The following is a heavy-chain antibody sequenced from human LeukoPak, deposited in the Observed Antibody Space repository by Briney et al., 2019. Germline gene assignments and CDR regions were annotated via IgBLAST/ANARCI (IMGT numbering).Heavy chain of an antibody. CDR1: GYSFTSYW. D-gene: IGHD3-22*01. CDR2: IDPIDSYI. J-gene: IGHJ4*02. Sequence: GESLKISCKGSGYSFTSYWINWVRQMPGKGLEWMGRIDPIDSYINYSPSSQGHVTISADKSINTAYLQWSSLKASDTAMYYCAIYYHQNDYWGQGTLVTVSS. CDR3: AIYYHQNDY. V-gene: IGHV5-10-1*01.